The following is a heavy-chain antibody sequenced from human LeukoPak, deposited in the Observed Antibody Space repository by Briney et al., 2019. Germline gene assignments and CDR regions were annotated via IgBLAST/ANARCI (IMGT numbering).Heavy chain of an antibody. CDR1: GFTFSSYG. V-gene: IGHV3-30*18. J-gene: IGHJ3*02. D-gene: IGHD3-22*01. CDR3: AKEYYDSSGAFEI. CDR2: ISYDGSNK. Sequence: GGSLRLSCAASGFTFSSYGMHWVRQAPGKGLEWVAVISYDGSNKYYADSVKGRFTISRDNSKNTLYLQMNSLRAEDTAVYYCAKEYYDSSGAFEIWGQGTMVTVSS.